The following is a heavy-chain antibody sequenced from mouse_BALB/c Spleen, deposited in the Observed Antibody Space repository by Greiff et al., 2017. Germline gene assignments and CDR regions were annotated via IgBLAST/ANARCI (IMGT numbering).Heavy chain of an antibody. Sequence: VQLQQSGAELVRPGASVKLSCTASGFNFTDYYMHWVKQTPEQGLEWIGWIDPENGDTEYAPKFQGKATMTADTSSNTAYLQLSSLTSEDTAVYYCNALTRSYAMDYWGQGTSVTVSS. CDR1: GFNFTDYY. CDR3: NALTRSYAMDY. D-gene: IGHD2-13*01. V-gene: IGHV14-4*02. CDR2: IDPENGDT. J-gene: IGHJ4*01.